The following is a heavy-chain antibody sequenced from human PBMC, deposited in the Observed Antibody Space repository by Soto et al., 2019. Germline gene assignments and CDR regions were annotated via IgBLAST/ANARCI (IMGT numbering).Heavy chain of an antibody. D-gene: IGHD3-10*01. V-gene: IGHV4-59*01. CDR3: ARTDNYYGSGGNWFDP. Sequence: SETLSLTCTVSGGSISSYYWSWIRQPPGKGLEWIGYIYYSGSTNYNPSLKSRVTISVDTSKNQFSLKLSSVTAADKAVYYWARTDNYYGSGGNWFDPWGQGTLVTVPS. J-gene: IGHJ5*02. CDR2: IYYSGST. CDR1: GGSISSYY.